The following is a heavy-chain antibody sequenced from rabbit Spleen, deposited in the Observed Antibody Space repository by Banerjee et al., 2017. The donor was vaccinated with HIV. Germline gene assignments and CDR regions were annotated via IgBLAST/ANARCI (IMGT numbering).Heavy chain of an antibody. Sequence: VESGGDLVKPGASLTLTCTASGVSFSFSNYMCWVRQAPGKGLEWIGCVDVGSSGFTYFANWAKGRFTISKTSSTTVTLKMTSLTAADTATYFCARDTSSSFSSYGMDLWAQGPWSPS. CDR1: GVSFSFSNY. CDR3: ARDTSSSFSSYGMDL. V-gene: IGHV1S40*01. CDR2: VDVGSSGFT. J-gene: IGHJ6*01. D-gene: IGHD1-1*01.